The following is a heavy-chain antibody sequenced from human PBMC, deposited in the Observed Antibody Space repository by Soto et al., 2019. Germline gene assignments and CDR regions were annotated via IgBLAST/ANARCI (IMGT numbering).Heavy chain of an antibody. V-gene: IGHV3-33*01. J-gene: IGHJ1*01. D-gene: IGHD4-17*01. Sequence: GGPLRLSCAASGFTFSSYGMHWVRQAPGKGLEWVAVIWYDGSNKYYADSVKGRFTISRDNSKNTLYLQMNSLRAGDTAVYYCARDIYGDYGPGYFQHWGQGTLVTVSS. CDR1: GFTFSSYG. CDR2: IWYDGSNK. CDR3: ARDIYGDYGPGYFQH.